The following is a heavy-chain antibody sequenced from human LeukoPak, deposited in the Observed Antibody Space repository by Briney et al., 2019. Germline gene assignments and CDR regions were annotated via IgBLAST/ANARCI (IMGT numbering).Heavy chain of an antibody. CDR3: ARDLSGNFAVDY. Sequence: PGGSLRLSCVASGFTFSNYAMSWVRQAPGKGLEWVSAITGSGTNRYYADSVKGRFTISRDNSKNTLYLEVNSLRTEDTAVYYCARDLSGNFAVDYWGQGTLVTVSS. CDR2: ITGSGTNR. V-gene: IGHV3-23*01. D-gene: IGHD1-26*01. CDR1: GFTFSNYA. J-gene: IGHJ4*02.